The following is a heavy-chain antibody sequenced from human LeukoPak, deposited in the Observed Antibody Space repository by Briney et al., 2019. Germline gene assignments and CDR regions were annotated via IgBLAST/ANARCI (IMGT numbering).Heavy chain of an antibody. V-gene: IGHV1-69*05. J-gene: IGHJ4*02. CDR3: ARARIAAAGTGMDY. D-gene: IGHD6-13*01. CDR1: GGTFSSYA. Sequence: SVKVSCKASGGTFSSYAISWVRQAPGQGLEWMGGIIPIFGTANYAQKFQGRVTMTRNTSISTAYMELSSLRSEDTAVYYCARARIAAAGTGMDYWGQGTLVTVSS. CDR2: IIPIFGTA.